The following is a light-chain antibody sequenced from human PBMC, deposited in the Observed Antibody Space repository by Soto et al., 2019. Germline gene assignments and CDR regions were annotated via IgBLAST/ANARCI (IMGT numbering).Light chain of an antibody. Sequence: IQLTQSPSSLSASVGDRVTITCRASQGISSNLAWYQQKPGKAPKLLISAASTLQSGVPSRLSGSGSGTDFTLTISSLQPEDFATYYCQQFKSYPLTFGGGTKVDIK. J-gene: IGKJ4*01. CDR3: QQFKSYPLT. V-gene: IGKV1-9*01. CDR1: QGISSN. CDR2: AAS.